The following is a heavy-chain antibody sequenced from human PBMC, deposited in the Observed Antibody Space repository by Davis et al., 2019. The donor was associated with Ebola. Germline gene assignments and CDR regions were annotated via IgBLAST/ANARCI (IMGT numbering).Heavy chain of an antibody. V-gene: IGHV4-30-4*01. J-gene: IGHJ4*02. CDR1: GGSISSGDYY. CDR2: IYYSGST. D-gene: IGHD6-13*01. CDR3: ARRSAQQLVLGPFDY. Sequence: SETLSLTCTVSGGSISSGDYYWSWIRQPPGKGLEWIGYIYYSGSTYYNPSLKSRVTISVDTSKNQFSLKLSSVTAADTAVYYCARRSAQQLVLGPFDYWGQGTLVTVSS.